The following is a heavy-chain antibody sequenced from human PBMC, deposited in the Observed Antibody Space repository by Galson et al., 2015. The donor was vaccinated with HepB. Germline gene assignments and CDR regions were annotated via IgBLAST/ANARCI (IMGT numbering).Heavy chain of an antibody. CDR2: ISSGGTNK. J-gene: IGHJ4*02. CDR3: ARDGGFSVAAAGGADY. Sequence: SLRLSCAASGFTFRSHAMQWVRQAPGKGLEWVAIISSGGTNKYYADSVKGRFTISRDNSKNTLYLQMNSLRAEDTAVYYCARDGGFSVAAAGGADYWGQGTLVTVSS. V-gene: IGHV3-30-3*01. CDR1: GFTFRSHA. D-gene: IGHD6-13*01.